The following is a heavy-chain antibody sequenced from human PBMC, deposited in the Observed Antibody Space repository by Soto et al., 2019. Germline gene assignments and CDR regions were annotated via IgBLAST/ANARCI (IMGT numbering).Heavy chain of an antibody. J-gene: IGHJ4*02. CDR3: AKGHSGRYDPYDY. V-gene: IGHV3-23*01. Sequence: EVQLLESGGGLVQPGGSLRLSCAASGFTFSSYAMSWVRQAPGKGLEWVSTISGSGGSTYYAGSVKGRFTISRDTSKNSLYLYITTQRAENTAVYYCAKGHSGRYDPYDYWGKGALVTVSS. CDR2: ISGSGGST. CDR1: GFTFSSYA. D-gene: IGHD6-19*01.